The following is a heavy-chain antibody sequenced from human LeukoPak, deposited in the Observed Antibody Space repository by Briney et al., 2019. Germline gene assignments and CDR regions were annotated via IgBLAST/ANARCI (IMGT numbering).Heavy chain of an antibody. CDR2: ISGSGGST. Sequence: GGSLRLSCAASGFTFSSYAMSWVRQAPGKGLEWVSAISGSGGSTNYADSVKGRFTISRDNSKNTLYLQMNSLRAEDTAVYYCAISGGYWAWAHWGQGTLVTVSS. CDR1: GFTFSSYA. V-gene: IGHV3-23*01. CDR3: AISGGYWAWAH. D-gene: IGHD1-26*01. J-gene: IGHJ4*02.